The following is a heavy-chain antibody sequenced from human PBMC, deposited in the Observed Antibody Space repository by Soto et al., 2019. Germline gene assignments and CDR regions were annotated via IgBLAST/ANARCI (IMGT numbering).Heavy chain of an antibody. CDR1: GCTLSDYT. D-gene: IGHD3-3*01. V-gene: IGHV3-21*01. Sequence: GGSLRLSCAASGCTLSDYTINWVRQAPGRGLEWVSNINRFGSYSWYIDSVQGRFTISRDNAKNSVYLQMNSLRVEDTAVYYCARDRARYDFWSGYYLDVWGQGTTVTVS. J-gene: IGHJ6*02. CDR3: ARDRARYDFWSGYYLDV. CDR2: INRFGSYS.